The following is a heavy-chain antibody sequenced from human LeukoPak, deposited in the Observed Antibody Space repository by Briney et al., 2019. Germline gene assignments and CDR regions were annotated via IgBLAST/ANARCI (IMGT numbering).Heavy chain of an antibody. CDR3: AKQWLVGI. Sequence: PGGSLRLSCAASGFSFSDHGMNWVRQAPGKGLEWVSSLSETGDTTDYADSVKGRFTISRDTSKNMLYLQMNSLRADDTAVYYCAKQWLVGIWGQGTLVTVSS. CDR1: GFSFSDHG. D-gene: IGHD6-19*01. V-gene: IGHV3-23*01. J-gene: IGHJ4*02. CDR2: LSETGDTT.